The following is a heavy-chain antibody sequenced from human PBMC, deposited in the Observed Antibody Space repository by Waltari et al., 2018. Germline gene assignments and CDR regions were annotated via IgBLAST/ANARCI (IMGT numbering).Heavy chain of an antibody. CDR3: ARHSRDDFWSNWFDP. V-gene: IGHV3-21*04. CDR1: GFTFSSYS. Sequence: EVQLVESGGGLVKPGGSLRLSCAASGFTFSSYSMNWVRQAPGKGLEWVSSISSSSSYIYYADSVKGRFTISRDNSKNTLYLQMNSLRAEDTAVYYCARHSRDDFWSNWFDPWGQGTLVTVSS. CDR2: ISSSSSYI. D-gene: IGHD3-3*01. J-gene: IGHJ5*02.